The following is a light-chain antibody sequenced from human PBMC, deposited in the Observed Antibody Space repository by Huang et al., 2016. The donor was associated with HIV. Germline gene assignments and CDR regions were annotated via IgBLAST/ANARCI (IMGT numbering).Light chain of an antibody. V-gene: IGKV3-15*01. CDR2: GAS. CDR1: QSVSST. Sequence: EIVMTQSPPTLSVSPGERATISCRASQSVSSTLAWYQQNPGQAPRLLIYGASTRATGIPARFSGSGSGTEFTLTISSLQSEEFAVYYCQQYNNWPPITFGQGTRLEIK. CDR3: QQYNNWPPIT. J-gene: IGKJ5*01.